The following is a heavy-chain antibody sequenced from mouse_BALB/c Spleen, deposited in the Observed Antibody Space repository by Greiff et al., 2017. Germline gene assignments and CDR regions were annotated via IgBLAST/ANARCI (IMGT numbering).Heavy chain of an antibody. CDR3: ARDYYGSGWFAY. Sequence: VQGVESGPGLVAPSQSLSITCTVSGFSLTSYGVHWVRQPPGKGLEWLGVIWAGGSTNYNSALMSRLSISKDNSKSQVFLKMNSLQTDDTAMYYCARDYYGSGWFAYWGQGTLVTVSA. V-gene: IGHV2-9*02. J-gene: IGHJ3*01. CDR1: GFSLTSYG. D-gene: IGHD1-1*01. CDR2: IWAGGST.